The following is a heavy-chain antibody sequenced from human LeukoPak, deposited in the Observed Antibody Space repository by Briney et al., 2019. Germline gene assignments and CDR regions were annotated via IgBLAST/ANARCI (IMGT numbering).Heavy chain of an antibody. CDR3: AREGQYRIAVAWKLNNWFDP. Sequence: KHSQTLSLTCVISGDSVSTNRAAWNWIRQSPSRGLEWLVRTYHRSKWYNDYALSVKSRITINPDTSKNQFSLQLNSVTPEDTAVYYCAREGQYRIAVAWKLNNWFDPWGQGALVTVSS. CDR1: GDSVSTNRAA. D-gene: IGHD6-19*01. CDR2: TYHRSKWYN. V-gene: IGHV6-1*01. J-gene: IGHJ5*02.